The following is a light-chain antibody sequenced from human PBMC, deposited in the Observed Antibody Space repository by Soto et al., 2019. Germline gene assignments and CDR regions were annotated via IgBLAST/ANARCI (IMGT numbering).Light chain of an antibody. CDR3: QSYDSSRYVV. V-gene: IGLV1-40*01. Sequence: QSVLTQPPSVSGAPGQRVTISCTGSSSNIGAGYDVHWYQQLPGAAPKLLIYGSTNRPSGVPDRFSGSKSGTSASLAITGLQAEDEADYYCQSYDSSRYVVFGGGTQLTVL. CDR1: SSNIGAGYD. J-gene: IGLJ2*01. CDR2: GST.